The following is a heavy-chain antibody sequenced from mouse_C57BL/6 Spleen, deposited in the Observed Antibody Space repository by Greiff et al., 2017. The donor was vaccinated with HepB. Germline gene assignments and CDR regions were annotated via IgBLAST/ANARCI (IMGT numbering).Heavy chain of an antibody. CDR2: ISSGGSYT. V-gene: IGHV5-6*01. CDR1: GFTFSSYG. Sequence: EVQVVESGGDLVKPGGSLKLSCAASGFTFSSYGMSWVRQTPDKRLAWVATISSGGSYTYYPDSVKGRFTISRDNAKNTLYLQMSSLKSEDTAMYYCARQISYYGSSSSYAMDYWGQGTSVTVSS. J-gene: IGHJ4*01. CDR3: ARQISYYGSSSSYAMDY. D-gene: IGHD1-1*01.